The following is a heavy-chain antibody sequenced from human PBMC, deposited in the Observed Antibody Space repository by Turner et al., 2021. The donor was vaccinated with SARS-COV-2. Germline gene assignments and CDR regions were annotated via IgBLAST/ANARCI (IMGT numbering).Heavy chain of an antibody. CDR2: IYSGGST. CDR1: GFTVSSNY. J-gene: IGHJ3*02. D-gene: IGHD6-19*01. Sequence: EVPLVESGGGLIQPGGSLRLYCAASGFTVSSNYMSWVRQAPGKGLEWVSVIYSGGSTYYADSVKGRFTISRDNSKNTLYLQMNSLRAEDTAVYYCARGYSSGWYQSGAFDIWGQGTMVTVSS. CDR3: ARGYSSGWYQSGAFDI. V-gene: IGHV3-53*01.